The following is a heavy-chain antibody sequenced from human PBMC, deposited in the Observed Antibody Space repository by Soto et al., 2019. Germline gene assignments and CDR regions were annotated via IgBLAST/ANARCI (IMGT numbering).Heavy chain of an antibody. CDR2: IYPDDSDT. D-gene: IGHD3-10*01. J-gene: IGHJ5*02. V-gene: IGHV5-51*01. CDR3: ATHSGHGSANWFDP. Sequence: PGESLKISCKHSGFNFPTFWIAWVRQMPGKGLEWMGTIYPDDSDTRYSPSFQGQVTISADKSIQTAYLQWSSLKASDTAMYYCATHSGHGSANWFDPWGQGTLVTVSS. CDR1: GFNFPTFW.